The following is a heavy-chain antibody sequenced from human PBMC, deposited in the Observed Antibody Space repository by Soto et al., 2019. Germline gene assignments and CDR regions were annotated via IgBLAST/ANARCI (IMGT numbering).Heavy chain of an antibody. Sequence: SETLSLTCSVSGGSVSNKTYYWSWIRQPPGKRLEWIGYVYYSGTTNYNPSLKSRVTISVDLSKNQFSLRLSSVTTVDTAMYYCSRVISPRPGHNWFDPWGQGTLVTVSS. CDR3: SRVISPRPGHNWFDP. D-gene: IGHD6-6*01. CDR2: VYYSGTT. CDR1: GGSVSNKTYY. V-gene: IGHV4-61*01. J-gene: IGHJ5*02.